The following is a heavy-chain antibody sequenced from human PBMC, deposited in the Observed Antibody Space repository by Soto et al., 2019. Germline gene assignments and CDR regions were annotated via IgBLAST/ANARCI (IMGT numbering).Heavy chain of an antibody. CDR3: AKDGRSLLWFGELSGYFDY. Sequence: EVQLLESGGGLVQPGGSLRLSCAASGFTFSSYAMSWVRQAPGKGLEWVSAISGSGGSTYYADSVKGRFTISSDNSKNTLYLQMNSLSAEDTAVYYCAKDGRSLLWFGELSGYFDYWGQGTLVTVSS. CDR1: GFTFSSYA. J-gene: IGHJ4*02. CDR2: ISGSGGST. V-gene: IGHV3-23*01. D-gene: IGHD3-10*01.